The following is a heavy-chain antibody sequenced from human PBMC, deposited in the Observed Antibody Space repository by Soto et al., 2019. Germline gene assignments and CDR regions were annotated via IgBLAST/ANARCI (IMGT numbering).Heavy chain of an antibody. V-gene: IGHV2-5*02. J-gene: IGHJ3*02. Sequence: SGPTLVKPTQTLTLTCTFSGFSLSTSGVGVGWIRQPPGKALEWLALIYWDDDKRYSPSLKSRLTITKDTSKNQVVLTMTNMDPVDTATYYCARYGWLRDYDAFDIWGQGTMVTVSS. CDR3: ARYGWLRDYDAFDI. CDR1: GFSLSTSGVG. D-gene: IGHD5-12*01. CDR2: IYWDDDK.